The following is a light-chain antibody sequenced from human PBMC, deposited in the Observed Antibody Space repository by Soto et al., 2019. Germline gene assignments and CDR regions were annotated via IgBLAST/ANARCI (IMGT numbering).Light chain of an antibody. J-gene: IGKJ1*01. Sequence: GLTQSPGTLSLSTGERATLSCRASQSVSSNYLAWYQQRPGQAPRLLIFATSRRATDIPDRFSGSGSGTDFTLAIRRLEPEDFAVYYCHQFGYSPRTFGQGTKVDI. V-gene: IGKV3-20*01. CDR3: HQFGYSPRT. CDR1: QSVSSNY. CDR2: ATS.